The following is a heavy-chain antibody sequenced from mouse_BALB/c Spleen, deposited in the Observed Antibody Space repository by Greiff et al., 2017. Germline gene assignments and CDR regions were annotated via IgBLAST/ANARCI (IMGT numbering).Heavy chain of an antibody. CDR1: GYTFTSYY. CDR2: IYPGNVNT. V-gene: IGHV1S56*01. Sequence: QVQLQQSGPELVKPGASVRISCKASGYTFTSYYIHWVKQRPGQGLEWIGWIYPGNVNTKYNEKFKGKATLTVDKSSSTAYMELARLTSEDSAIYYCASRFAYWGQGTLVTVSA. J-gene: IGHJ3*01. CDR3: ASRFAY.